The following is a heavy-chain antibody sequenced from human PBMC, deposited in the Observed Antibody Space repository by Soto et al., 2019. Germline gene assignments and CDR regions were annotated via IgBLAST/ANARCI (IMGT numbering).Heavy chain of an antibody. D-gene: IGHD6-19*01. V-gene: IGHV4-4*02. CDR1: GGSISSSNW. CDR3: AREYSSGWYPRQVYFDY. CDR2: INHSGST. J-gene: IGHJ4*02. Sequence: PSETLSLTCALSGGSISSSNWWSWVRQPPGKGLEWIGEINHSGSTSYNPSLKSRVTISVDTSKNQFSLKLSSVTAADTAVYYCAREYSSGWYPRQVYFDYWRQGTLVTVSS.